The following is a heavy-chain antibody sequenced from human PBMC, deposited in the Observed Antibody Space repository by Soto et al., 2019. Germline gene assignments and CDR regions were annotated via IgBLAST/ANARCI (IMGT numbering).Heavy chain of an antibody. CDR2: MNPNTGNS. V-gene: IGHV1-8*01. Sequence: ASVKVSCKASGYTFTSYDVYWVRQATGQGLEWMGWMNPNTGNSAYAQKFQGRVTVTSDTSINTVHMELSSLRSEDTAVYYCARRAETNGWNGFGADKYYFDFWGQGTLVTVSS. CDR1: GYTFTSYD. CDR3: ARRAETNGWNGFGADKYYFDF. J-gene: IGHJ4*02. D-gene: IGHD1-1*01.